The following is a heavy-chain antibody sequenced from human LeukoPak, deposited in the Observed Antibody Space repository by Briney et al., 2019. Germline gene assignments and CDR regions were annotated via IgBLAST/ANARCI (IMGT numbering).Heavy chain of an antibody. CDR3: ARDGGWYRDY. CDR1: GFTFSSYA. V-gene: IGHV3-7*01. CDR2: IKQDGSER. Sequence: GGSLRLSCAASGFTFSSYAMHWVRQAPGKGLEWVANIKQDGSERNYVDSVKGRFTISRDNAKNSLYLQMNSLRAEDTAVYYCARDGGWYRDYWGQGTLVTVPS. J-gene: IGHJ4*02. D-gene: IGHD6-19*01.